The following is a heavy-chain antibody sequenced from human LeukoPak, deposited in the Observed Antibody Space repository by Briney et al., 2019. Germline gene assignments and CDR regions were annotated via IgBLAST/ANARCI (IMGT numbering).Heavy chain of an antibody. Sequence: RGESLKISCKGSGYSFTSYWIGWVRQMPGKGLEWMGIIYPGDSDTRYSPSFQGQVTISADKSISTAYLQWSSLKASDTAIYFCARRAELGMRYFDFWGQGALLVVSS. CDR3: ARRAELGMRYFDF. V-gene: IGHV5-51*01. CDR2: IYPGDSDT. CDR1: GYSFTSYW. J-gene: IGHJ5*01. D-gene: IGHD7-27*01.